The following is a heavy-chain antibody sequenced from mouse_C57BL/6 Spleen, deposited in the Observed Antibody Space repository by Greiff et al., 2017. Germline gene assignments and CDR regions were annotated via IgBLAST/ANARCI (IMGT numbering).Heavy chain of an antibody. CDR2: IYPGSGST. J-gene: IGHJ2*01. CDR3: SKFLDAPYVDD. Sequence: QVQLQQPGAELVKPGASVKMSCKASGYTFTSYWITWVKQRPGQGLEWIGDIYPGSGSTNYNEKFKSKATLTVDKSSSTAYMQLSSLTSEGAAVYYCSKFLDAPYVDDWGQGTTLTVSS. V-gene: IGHV1-55*01. CDR1: GYTFTSYW.